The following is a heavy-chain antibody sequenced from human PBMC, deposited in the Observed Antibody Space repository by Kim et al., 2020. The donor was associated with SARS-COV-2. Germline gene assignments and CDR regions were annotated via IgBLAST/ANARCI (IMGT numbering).Heavy chain of an antibody. J-gene: IGHJ2*01. D-gene: IGHD6-13*01. CDR1: GFTFSSYA. CDR2: ISSNGGST. CDR3: ARPLRPAAGTLLDWYFDL. V-gene: IGHV3-64*01. Sequence: GGSLRLSCAASGFTFSSYAMHWVRQAPGKGLEYVSAISSNGGSTYYANSVKGRFTISRDNSKNTLYLQMGSLRAEDMAVYYCARPLRPAAGTLLDWYFDLWGRGTLVTVSS.